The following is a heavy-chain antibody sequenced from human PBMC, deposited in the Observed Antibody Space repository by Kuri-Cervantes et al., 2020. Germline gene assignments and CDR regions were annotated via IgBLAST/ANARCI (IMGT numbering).Heavy chain of an antibody. CDR3: ARRQIVVVTAIHDAFDI. CDR2: INHSGST. V-gene: IGHV4-4*02. D-gene: IGHD2-21*02. J-gene: IGHJ3*02. Sequence: SETLSLTCAVSGGSISSSNWWSWVRQPPGKGLEWIGEINHSGSTNYNPSLKSRVTISVDTSKNQFSLKLSSVTAADTAVYYCARRQIVVVTAIHDAFDIWGQGTMVTVSS. CDR1: GGSISSSNW.